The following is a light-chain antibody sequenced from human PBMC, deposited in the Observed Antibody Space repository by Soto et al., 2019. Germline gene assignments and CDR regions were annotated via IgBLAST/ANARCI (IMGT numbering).Light chain of an antibody. CDR2: GAS. CDR3: QQFGSSLRT. V-gene: IGKV3-20*01. CDR1: ESLSSRY. Sequence: EIVLTQSPGTLSLSPGERATLSCRAIESLSSRYVAWYQQKPGQPPSLLIYGASSRATGIPDRFSGSGSGTDFTLTISRLEPDDFAVYYCQQFGSSLRTFGQGTKVDIK. J-gene: IGKJ1*01.